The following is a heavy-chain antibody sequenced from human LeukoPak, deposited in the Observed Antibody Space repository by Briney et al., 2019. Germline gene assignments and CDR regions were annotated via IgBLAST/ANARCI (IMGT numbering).Heavy chain of an antibody. D-gene: IGHD3-3*01. J-gene: IGHJ5*02. Sequence: SETLSLTCTVSGGSISSYYWSWIRQPAGKGLEWIGRIYTSGSTNYNPSLKSRVTMSVDTSKNQFSLKLSSVTAAGTAVYYCARERNDFWSGYYIGYNWFDPWGQGTLVTVSS. CDR1: GGSISSYY. CDR3: ARERNDFWSGYYIGYNWFDP. CDR2: IYTSGST. V-gene: IGHV4-4*07.